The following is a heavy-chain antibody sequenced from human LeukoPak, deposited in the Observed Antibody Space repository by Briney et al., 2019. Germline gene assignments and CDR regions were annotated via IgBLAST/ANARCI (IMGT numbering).Heavy chain of an antibody. V-gene: IGHV3-7*01. J-gene: IGHJ4*02. Sequence: GGSLRLSCAASGFTFSSYWMIWVRQAPGKGLEWAANIKQDGSDKYYVDSVKGRFTISRDNAQNSLYLQMNSLRAEDTAVYYCAKGAVGDSSGYFSYWGQGTLVTVSS. D-gene: IGHD3-22*01. CDR2: IKQDGSDK. CDR1: GFTFSSYW. CDR3: AKGAVGDSSGYFSY.